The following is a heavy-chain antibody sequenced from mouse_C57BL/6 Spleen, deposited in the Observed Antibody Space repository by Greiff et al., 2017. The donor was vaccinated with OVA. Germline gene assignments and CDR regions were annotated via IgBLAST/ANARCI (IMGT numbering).Heavy chain of an antibody. CDR2: IYPGDGDT. CDR3: AIFTPLYALDY. V-gene: IGHV1-82*01. CDR1: GYAFSSSW. J-gene: IGHJ4*01. Sequence: QVQLQQSGPELVKPGASVKISCKASGYAFSSSWMNWVKQRPGKGLEWIGRIYPGDGDTNYNGKFKGKATLTADKSSSTAYMQLSSLTSEDSAVYFGAIFTPLYALDYWGKGTSVTVSS.